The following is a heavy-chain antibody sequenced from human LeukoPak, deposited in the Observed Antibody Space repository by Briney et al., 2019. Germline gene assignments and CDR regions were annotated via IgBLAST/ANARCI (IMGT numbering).Heavy chain of an antibody. CDR3: ARGTLYGDPYYFDY. CDR2: IYYSGSI. CDR1: GASISSYY. Sequence: PSETLSLICTVSGASISSYYWSWIRQPPGKGLEWIGDIYYSGSIKYNPSLKSRVTMSVDTSKNQFSLKLSSVTAADTAVYYCARGTLYGDPYYFDYWGQGTLVTVSS. D-gene: IGHD4-17*01. J-gene: IGHJ4*02. V-gene: IGHV4-59*12.